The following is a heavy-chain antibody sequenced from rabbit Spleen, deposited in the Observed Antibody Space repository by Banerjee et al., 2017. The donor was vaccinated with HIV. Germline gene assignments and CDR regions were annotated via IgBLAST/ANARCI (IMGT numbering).Heavy chain of an antibody. Sequence: QEKLVESGGDLVKPGAPLTLTCTASGVSFSEKEVMCWVRQAPGKGLEWISCIVGSTSGFIYSATWAKGRFTISKTSSTTVTLQMTSLTAADTATYLCARDGSSYLARLDLWGQGTLVTVS. D-gene: IGHD8-1*01. J-gene: IGHJ3*01. CDR2: IVGSTSGFI. CDR1: GVSFSEKEV. CDR3: ARDGSSYLARLDL. V-gene: IGHV1S45*01.